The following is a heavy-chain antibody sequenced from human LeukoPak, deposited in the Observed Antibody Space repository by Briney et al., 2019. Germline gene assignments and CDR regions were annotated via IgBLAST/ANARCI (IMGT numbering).Heavy chain of an antibody. CDR3: AKEGSGWYHRFFDY. Sequence: QPGGSLRLSCAASGFTFSSYAMSWVRQAPGKGLEWVSAISGSGGTTYYADSVKGRFTISRDNSKNTLYLQMSSLRAEDTAVYYCAKEGSGWYHRFFDYWGQGTLVTVSS. V-gene: IGHV3-23*01. J-gene: IGHJ4*02. CDR1: GFTFSSYA. CDR2: ISGSGGTT. D-gene: IGHD6-19*01.